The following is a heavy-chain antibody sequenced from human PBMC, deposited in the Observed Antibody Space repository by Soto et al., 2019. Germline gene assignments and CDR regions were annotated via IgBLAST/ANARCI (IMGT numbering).Heavy chain of an antibody. D-gene: IGHD4-17*01. J-gene: IGHJ4*02. Sequence: GGSLRLSCAASGFTFDDYAMHWVRQAPGKGLEWVSGISWNSGSIGYADSVKGRFTISRDNAKNSLYLQMNSLRAEDTALYYCAKDTHYGDYRGLDYWGQGTLVTVSS. CDR1: GFTFDDYA. V-gene: IGHV3-9*01. CDR3: AKDTHYGDYRGLDY. CDR2: ISWNSGSI.